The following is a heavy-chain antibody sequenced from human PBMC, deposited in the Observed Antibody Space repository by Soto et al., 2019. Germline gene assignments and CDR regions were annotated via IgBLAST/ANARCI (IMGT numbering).Heavy chain of an antibody. J-gene: IGHJ6*02. D-gene: IGHD3-16*01. Sequence: TCTDTGVATARDTRWCRGTRPDPGKGLEWIGYIFSRGTTDDNPSLKSRLTMSLDTSQNQFSLKLNSVTAADTAVYFWARVPYPFDFYYAMDVWGQGTT. CDR1: GVATARDTRW. CDR2: IFSRGTT. CDR3: ARVPYPFDFYYAMDV. V-gene: IGHV4-30-4*02.